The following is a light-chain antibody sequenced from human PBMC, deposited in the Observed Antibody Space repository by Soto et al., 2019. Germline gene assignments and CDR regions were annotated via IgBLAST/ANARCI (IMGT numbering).Light chain of an antibody. CDR1: QSVRNNY. J-gene: IGKJ1*01. Sequence: EIVLTQSPATLSLSPGERATLSCRASQSVRNNYLAWYQQKLGQAPRVLIYDASSRATGIPDRFSGSGSGTDFTLTISRLEPEDFAVYYCQQSGSSPWTFGQGTKVDIK. CDR2: DAS. V-gene: IGKV3-20*01. CDR3: QQSGSSPWT.